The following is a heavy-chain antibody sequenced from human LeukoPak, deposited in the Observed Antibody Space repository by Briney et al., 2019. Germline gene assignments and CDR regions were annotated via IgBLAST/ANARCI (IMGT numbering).Heavy chain of an antibody. CDR3: AREGAVDTAMGFED. CDR1: GGSVSSANYY. Sequence: SETLSLTCTVSGGSVSSANYYWSWIRQPPGKGLEWLGYIYYSGSTIYNPSLGSRVTISLDTSKNHLSLQLNSVTAEDTAIYYCAREGAVDTAMGFEDWGQGTLVTVSS. CDR2: IYYSGST. D-gene: IGHD5-18*01. V-gene: IGHV4-61*03. J-gene: IGHJ4*02.